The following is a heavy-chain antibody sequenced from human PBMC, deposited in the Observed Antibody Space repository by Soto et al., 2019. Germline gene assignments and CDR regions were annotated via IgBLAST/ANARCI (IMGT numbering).Heavy chain of an antibody. V-gene: IGHV4-30-4*01. CDR3: ARGPRGYIGYDYPHFDY. J-gene: IGHJ4*02. Sequence: SETLSLTCTVFGDSISSDAYYWSWIRQPPGKGLEWIGNIYYRGITYYNPSLKSRVSISVDTSNNQFSLKLSSVVAADTAVYYCARGPRGYIGYDYPHFDYWGQGALVTVSS. CDR1: GDSISSDAYY. D-gene: IGHD5-12*01. CDR2: IYYRGIT.